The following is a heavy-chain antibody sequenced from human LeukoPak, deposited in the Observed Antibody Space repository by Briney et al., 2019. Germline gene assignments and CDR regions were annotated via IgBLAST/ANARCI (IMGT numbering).Heavy chain of an antibody. D-gene: IGHD3-10*01. CDR3: ARHRKVRGVIQRLHGMDV. CDR2: ISSSGSTI. J-gene: IGHJ6*04. Sequence: GGSLRLSCSASGFTFSDYYMSWIRQAPGKGLEGVSYISSSGSTIYYADSVKGRFTSSRDNAKNSLYLQMNSLRAEDTAVYYCARHRKVRGVIQRLHGMDVWGKGTTVTVSS. V-gene: IGHV3-11*04. CDR1: GFTFSDYY.